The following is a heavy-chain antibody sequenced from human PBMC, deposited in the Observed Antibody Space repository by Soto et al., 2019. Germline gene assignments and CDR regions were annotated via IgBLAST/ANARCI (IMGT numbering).Heavy chain of an antibody. CDR2: IYYSGST. Sequence: KSSETLSLTCTVSGGSIVSGGYYLICIRQHPWKGLEWIGYIYYSGSTYYNPSLKSRVTISVDTSKNQFSLKLSSVTAADTAVYYCARDHLLLYGMDVWGQGTTVTVSS. CDR1: GGSIVSGGYY. V-gene: IGHV4-31*03. J-gene: IGHJ6*02. CDR3: ARDHLLLYGMDV. D-gene: IGHD3-10*01.